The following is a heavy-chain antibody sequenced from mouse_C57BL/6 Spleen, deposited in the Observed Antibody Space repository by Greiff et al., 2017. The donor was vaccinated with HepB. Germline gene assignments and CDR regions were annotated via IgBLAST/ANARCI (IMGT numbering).Heavy chain of an antibody. J-gene: IGHJ4*01. CDR2: IHPNSGST. CDR1: GYTFTSYW. CDR3: ASHYGSRGVYAMDY. V-gene: IGHV1-64*01. Sequence: QVQLQQPGAELVKPGASVKLSCKASGYTFTSYWMHWVKQRPGQGLEWIGMIHPNSGSTNYNEKFKSKATLTVDKSSSTAYMQLSSLTSEDSAVYYWASHYGSRGVYAMDYWGQGTSVTVSS. D-gene: IGHD1-1*01.